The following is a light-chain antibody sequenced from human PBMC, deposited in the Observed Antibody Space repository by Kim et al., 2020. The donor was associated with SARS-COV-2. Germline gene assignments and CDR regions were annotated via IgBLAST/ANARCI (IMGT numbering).Light chain of an antibody. Sequence: EIVMTQSLVTLSVSPGERATLSCRASQSISNNLAWYQQKPGQAPRLLFYGASTRATGIPARFSGSGSGTEFTLTISSLQSEDFAIYYCQQYHNWPPVTFGGGTKVDIK. J-gene: IGKJ4*01. CDR1: QSISNN. CDR3: QQYHNWPPVT. CDR2: GAS. V-gene: IGKV3-15*01.